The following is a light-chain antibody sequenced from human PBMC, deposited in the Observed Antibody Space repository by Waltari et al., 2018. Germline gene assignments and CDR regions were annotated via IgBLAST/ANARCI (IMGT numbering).Light chain of an antibody. CDR3: QQYYSIPPA. CDR2: WAS. V-gene: IGKV4-1*01. J-gene: IGKJ2*01. Sequence: DIVMTQSPDSLAVSLGERATINCKSSQSVLYSSNHENYLAWYQQKPGQPPKLLIYWASARTSRVPDRFSGSGSGTDFTLTISSLQAEDVAVYYCQQYYSIPPAFGQGTKLEIQ. CDR1: QSVLYSSNHENY.